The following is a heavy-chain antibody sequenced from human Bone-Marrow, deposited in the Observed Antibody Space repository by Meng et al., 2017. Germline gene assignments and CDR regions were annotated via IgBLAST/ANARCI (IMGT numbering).Heavy chain of an antibody. V-gene: IGHV3-30*04. CDR1: GFTFSSYA. J-gene: IGHJ4*02. D-gene: IGHD1-1*01. Sequence: GGSLRLSCAASGFTFSSYAMHWVRQAPGRGLEWVAVISYDGSNKYYADSVKGRFTISRDNSKNTLYLQMNSLRAEDTAVYYCASLLLYNWNDDRETDYWGQRTLVTVSS. CDR3: ASLLLYNWNDDRETDY. CDR2: ISYDGSNK.